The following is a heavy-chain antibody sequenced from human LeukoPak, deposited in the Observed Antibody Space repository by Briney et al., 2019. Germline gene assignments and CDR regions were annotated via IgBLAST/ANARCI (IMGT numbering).Heavy chain of an antibody. CDR1: GGSISSYY. Sequence: SETLSLTCTVSGGSISSYYWSWIRQPPGNGLEWIGYIYYSGSTNYNPSLKSRVTISVDTSKNQFSLKLSSVTAADTAVYYCARGGSGSYYDYWGQGTLVTVSS. J-gene: IGHJ4*02. D-gene: IGHD1-26*01. V-gene: IGHV4-59*01. CDR3: ARGGSGSYYDY. CDR2: IYYSGST.